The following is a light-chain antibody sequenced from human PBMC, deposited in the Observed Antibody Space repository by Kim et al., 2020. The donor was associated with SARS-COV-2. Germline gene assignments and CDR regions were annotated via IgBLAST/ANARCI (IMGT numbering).Light chain of an antibody. J-gene: IGKJ3*01. Sequence: IQLTQSPSFLSASVGDRVTITCRASQGISSSLAWYQQKPGKALKLLIYTASTLQSGVPSRFSGTGSGTEFTLTISSLQPEDFATYYCQQLSTYPLTFGPGTKVDIK. CDR2: TAS. CDR1: QGISSS. V-gene: IGKV1-9*01. CDR3: QQLSTYPLT.